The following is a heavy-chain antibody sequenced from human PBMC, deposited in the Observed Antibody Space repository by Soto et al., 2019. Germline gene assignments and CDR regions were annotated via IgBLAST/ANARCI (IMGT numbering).Heavy chain of an antibody. Sequence: SDTLSLTCAVYGGSFSVYYWSWIRQPPGKGLEWIGETNHSGSTNYNPSLKSRVTISVDTSKNQFSLKLSSVTAADTAVYYWARVVFRGGCRDYYYYYGMDVWGQGTKVTVSS. J-gene: IGHJ6*02. CDR1: GGSFSVYY. CDR2: TNHSGST. CDR3: ARVVFRGGCRDYYYYYGMDV. V-gene: IGHV4-34*01. D-gene: IGHD3-10*01.